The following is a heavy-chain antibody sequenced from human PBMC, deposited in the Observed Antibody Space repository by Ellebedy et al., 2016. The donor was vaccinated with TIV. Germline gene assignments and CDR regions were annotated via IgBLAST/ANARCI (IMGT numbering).Heavy chain of an antibody. CDR1: GYTFTGYY. D-gene: IGHD3-10*01. CDR2: INPKSGAT. V-gene: IGHV1-2*02. J-gene: IGHJ5*02. Sequence: AASVKVSCKASGYTFTGYYIHWVRQAPGQGLEWMGWINPKSGATNYAQKFLARVTMTRDTSISTVYMELTRLRSDDTAVYYCARGAANVAFGELYDWFHPWGQGSLATVSS. CDR3: ARGAANVAFGELYDWFHP.